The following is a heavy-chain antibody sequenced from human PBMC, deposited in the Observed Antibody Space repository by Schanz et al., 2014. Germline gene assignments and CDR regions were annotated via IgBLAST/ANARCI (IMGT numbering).Heavy chain of an antibody. Sequence: QGQLVESGGGVVQPGRSLRLSCAASGFTFSSYAMHWVRQAPGKGLEWVAVMSYDGSNKYYADSVKGRFTISRDSSKNTLYLQMNSLRAEDTAVYYCARDHQWLARYYMDVWGKGTTVTVSS. V-gene: IGHV3-30*04. CDR2: MSYDGSNK. J-gene: IGHJ6*03. CDR1: GFTFSSYA. CDR3: ARDHQWLARYYMDV. D-gene: IGHD6-19*01.